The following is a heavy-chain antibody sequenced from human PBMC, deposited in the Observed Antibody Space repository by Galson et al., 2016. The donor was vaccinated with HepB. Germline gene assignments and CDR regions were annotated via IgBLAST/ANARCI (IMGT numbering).Heavy chain of an antibody. V-gene: IGHV3-33*01. CDR1: EFMFSGYG. Sequence: SLRLSRAASEFMFSGYGMHWVRQAPAKGLGWLAGIWNDGSHKYSADSVKGRFTISRYHSKHTLYLQMYSLRAEDTAVYCCASEGAHMAVAATAFDSWGQGILVTVSS. D-gene: IGHD6-19*01. J-gene: IGHJ4*02. CDR2: IWNDGSHK. CDR3: ASEGAHMAVAATAFDS.